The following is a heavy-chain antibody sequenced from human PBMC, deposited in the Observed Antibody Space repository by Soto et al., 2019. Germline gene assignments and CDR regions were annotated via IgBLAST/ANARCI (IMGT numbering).Heavy chain of an antibody. CDR3: ARRSSGWYFDY. V-gene: IGHV3-23*01. Sequence: GGSLILSCAASGFTFSSYAMSWVRQAPGKGLEWVSAISGSGGSTYYADSVKGRFTFTRDNSKNTLYLQMNSLRAEDTAVYYCARRSSGWYFDYWGQGTLVTVSS. D-gene: IGHD6-19*01. J-gene: IGHJ4*02. CDR2: ISGSGGST. CDR1: GFTFSSYA.